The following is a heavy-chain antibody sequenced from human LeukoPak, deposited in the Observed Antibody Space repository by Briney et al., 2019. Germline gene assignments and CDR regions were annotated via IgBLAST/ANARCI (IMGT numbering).Heavy chain of an antibody. CDR2: ISSSSGYI. Sequence: GGSLRLSCEVSGFSFSGYSMSWVRHAPGKGLEWVSSISSSSGYIYYADSVKGRFTISRDNAKNSLYLQMSSLRAEDTALYYCAREVAVGIGAYNYWGQGTLVTVSS. J-gene: IGHJ4*02. CDR1: GFSFSGYS. V-gene: IGHV3-21*01. D-gene: IGHD6-13*01. CDR3: AREVAVGIGAYNY.